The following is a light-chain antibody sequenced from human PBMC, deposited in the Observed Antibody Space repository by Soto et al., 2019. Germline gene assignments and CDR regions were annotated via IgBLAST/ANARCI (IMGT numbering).Light chain of an antibody. J-gene: IGKJ4*01. Sequence: EIVLTQSPGTLSLSPGERGTLTFRASQSICDNDLAWYQQKRVQAPRLLIYGASSRATGIPDRFSGSGSGTDFTLTISRLEPEDFAVYYCQQYGSSPHFGGGTKVDI. CDR1: QSICDND. CDR2: GAS. CDR3: QQYGSSPH. V-gene: IGKV3-20*01.